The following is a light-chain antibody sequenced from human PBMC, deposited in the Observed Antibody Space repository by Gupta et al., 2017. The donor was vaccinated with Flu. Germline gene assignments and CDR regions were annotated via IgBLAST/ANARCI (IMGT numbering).Light chain of an antibody. J-gene: IGLJ2*01. V-gene: IGLV1-47*01. CDR2: RNN. CDR1: SSNIGSNY. CDR3: AAWDDSLNGVV. Sequence: RVTISCSGSSSNIGSNYVYWYRQFPGAAPKLLIYRNNQRPSGVSDRFSGSKSGTSASLAISGLRSEDEADYYCAAWDDSLNGVVFGGGTKLTVL.